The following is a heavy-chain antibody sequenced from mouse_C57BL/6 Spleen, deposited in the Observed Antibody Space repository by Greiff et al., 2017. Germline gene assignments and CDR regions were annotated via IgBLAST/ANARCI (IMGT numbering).Heavy chain of an antibody. D-gene: IGHD2-4*01. CDR3: ARSRGLRRSSMDY. Sequence: QVQLQQPGAELVRPGSSVKLSCKASGYTFTSYWMHWVKQRPIQGLEWIGNIDPSDSETHYNQKFKDKATLTVDKSSSTAYMQLSSLTSEYSAVYYCARSRGLRRSSMDYWGQGTSVTVSS. CDR1: GYTFTSYW. V-gene: IGHV1-52*01. CDR2: IDPSDSET. J-gene: IGHJ4*01.